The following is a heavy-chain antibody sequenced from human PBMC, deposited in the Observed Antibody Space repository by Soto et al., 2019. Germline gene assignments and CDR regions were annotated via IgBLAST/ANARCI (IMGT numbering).Heavy chain of an antibody. D-gene: IGHD2-2*01. V-gene: IGHV4-61*01. Sequence: SETLSRTCTVSGGFVNSDTHSWSWIRQTPGKRLEWIGFIYSGGSTKNPSLRSRVTMSVDTSTNQFSLKLSSVTAADTAVYYCARTRCRSTSCFVPGAFDIWGQGTMVTVSS. CDR1: GGFVNSDTHS. J-gene: IGHJ3*02. CDR3: ARTRCRSTSCFVPGAFDI. CDR2: IYSGGST.